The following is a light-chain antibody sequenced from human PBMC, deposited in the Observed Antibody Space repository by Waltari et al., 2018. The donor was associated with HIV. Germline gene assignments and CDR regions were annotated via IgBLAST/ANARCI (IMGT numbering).Light chain of an antibody. CDR2: SNI. J-gene: IGLJ1*01. CDR3: QSYDTSLSVNYV. V-gene: IGLV1-40*01. CDR1: RTNIEAGHD. Sequence: QSVLTQPPSVSGALGQRVTLSCTRIRTNIEAGHDGHSYQQLPGTAPKLLIYSNIIRPSGVPDRFSASKSGTSASLAITGLRPEDEADYYCQSYDTSLSVNYVFGTGTKVTVL.